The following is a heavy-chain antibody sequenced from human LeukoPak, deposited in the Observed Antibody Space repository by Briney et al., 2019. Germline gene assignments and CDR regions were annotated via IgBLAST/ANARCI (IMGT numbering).Heavy chain of an antibody. CDR1: GYTFTGYY. CDR2: INPNSGGT. J-gene: IGHJ5*02. D-gene: IGHD6-19*01. CDR3: ARDSIAVAGTSLGWFDP. V-gene: IGHV1-2*02. Sequence: ASVKVSCKASGYTFTGYYMHWVRQAPGQGLAWMGWINPNSGGTNYAQKFQGRVTMTRDASISTAYMELSRLRPDDTAVYYCARDSIAVAGTSLGWFDPWGQGTLVTVSS.